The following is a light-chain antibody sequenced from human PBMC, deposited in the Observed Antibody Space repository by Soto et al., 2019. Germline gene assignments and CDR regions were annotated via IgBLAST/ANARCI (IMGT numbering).Light chain of an antibody. V-gene: IGKV1-33*01. Sequence: DIQMTQSPCSLSASVGDRVTITCQASQDISNYLNCYQQKPGKAPKLLIYDASTFETGVPLRFSGSGYGTDFTFTSSMLQPEDDATYYWQQYTNLPLTFGGGTKVEIK. CDR2: DAS. CDR1: QDISNY. CDR3: QQYTNLPLT. J-gene: IGKJ4*01.